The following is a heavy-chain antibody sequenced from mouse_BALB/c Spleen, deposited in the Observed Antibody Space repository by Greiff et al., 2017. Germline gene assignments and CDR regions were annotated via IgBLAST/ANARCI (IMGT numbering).Heavy chain of an antibody. CDR1: GYSITSDYA. V-gene: IGHV3-2*02. Sequence: EVKLMESGPGLVKPSQSLSLTCTVTGYSITSDYAWNWIRQFPGNKLEWMGYISYSGSTSYNPSLKSRISITRDTSKNQFFLQLNSVTTEDTATYYCARGGSYYGNYYAMDYWGQGTSVTVSS. J-gene: IGHJ4*01. CDR2: ISYSGST. CDR3: ARGGSYYGNYYAMDY. D-gene: IGHD2-10*01.